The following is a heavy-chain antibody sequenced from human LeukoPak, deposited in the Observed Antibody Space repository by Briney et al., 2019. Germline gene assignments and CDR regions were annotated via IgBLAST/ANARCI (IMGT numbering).Heavy chain of an antibody. D-gene: IGHD3-10*01. Sequence: ASVTVSCKASGYTFTSYGISWVRQAPGQGLEWMGWIRAYNGNTNYAQKLQGRVTMTTDTSTSTAYMELRSLRSDDTAVYYCARDLKRAEWFGESDYYMDVWGKGTTVTVSS. J-gene: IGHJ6*03. CDR1: GYTFTSYG. CDR3: ARDLKRAEWFGESDYYMDV. V-gene: IGHV1-18*01. CDR2: IRAYNGNT.